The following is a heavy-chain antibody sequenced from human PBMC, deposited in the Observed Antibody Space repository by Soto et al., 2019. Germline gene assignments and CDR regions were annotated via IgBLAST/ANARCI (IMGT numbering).Heavy chain of an antibody. V-gene: IGHV3-23*01. D-gene: IGHD7-27*01. J-gene: IGHJ4*02. Sequence: PGGSLRLSCAASGFTFSNYAVTWVRQAPGKGLEWVSTISGSGGSTYYADSVKGRFTISRDNSKNTLYLQMNSLRAEDTAVYYCTRWGNFDYWGQGLLVTVSP. CDR1: GFTFSNYA. CDR2: ISGSGGST. CDR3: TRWGNFDY.